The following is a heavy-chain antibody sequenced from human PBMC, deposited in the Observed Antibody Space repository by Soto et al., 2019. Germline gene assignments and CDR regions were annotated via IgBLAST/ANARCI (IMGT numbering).Heavy chain of an antibody. J-gene: IGHJ6*02. V-gene: IGHV3-23*01. CDR1: GFTFRSYS. CDR3: AKDGSRNYYYYYGMDV. CDR2: ISGSGDYT. D-gene: IGHD6-13*01. Sequence: GGSLRLSCAASGFTFRSYSMNWVRQAPGKGLEWVSSISGSGDYTCYADSVKGRFTISRDNSKNTLYLQMNSLRAEDTAVYYCAKDGSRNYYYYYGMDVWGQGTTVTVSS.